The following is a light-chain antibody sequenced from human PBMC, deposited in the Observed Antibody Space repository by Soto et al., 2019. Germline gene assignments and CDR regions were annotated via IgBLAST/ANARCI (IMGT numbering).Light chain of an antibody. CDR1: QSVRNSY. V-gene: IGKV3-20*01. J-gene: IGKJ2*01. CDR3: PQYGSSPYP. Sequence: EIVLTQSPGTLSLSPGERATLSCRASQSVRNSYLAWYQQKPGQAPRLLIYGASGRATGIPDRFSGSGSGTDFTLTISRLAPEDFALYYCPQYGSSPYPFGQGTKLEI. CDR2: GAS.